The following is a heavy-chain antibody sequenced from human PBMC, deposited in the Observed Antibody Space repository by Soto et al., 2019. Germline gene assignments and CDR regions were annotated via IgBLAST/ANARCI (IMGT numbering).Heavy chain of an antibody. Sequence: GGSLRLSCAASGFTFSSYAMSWVRQAPGKGLEWVSAISGSGGSTYYADSVKGRFTISRDNSKNTLYLQMNSLRAEDTAVYYCAKNTIFGVVISPLNYWGQGTLVTVSS. J-gene: IGHJ4*02. CDR2: ISGSGGST. V-gene: IGHV3-23*01. CDR3: AKNTIFGVVISPLNY. D-gene: IGHD3-3*01. CDR1: GFTFSSYA.